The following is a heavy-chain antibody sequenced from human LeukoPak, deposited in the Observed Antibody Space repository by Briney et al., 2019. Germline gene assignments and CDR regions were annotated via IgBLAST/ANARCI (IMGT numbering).Heavy chain of an antibody. CDR3: ARVIAVAGEFDY. D-gene: IGHD6-19*01. CDR2: IYYSGST. Sequence: PSETLSLTCTVSGGSISSYYWSWIRQPPGKGLEWIGYIYYSGSTNYNPSLKSRVTISVDTSKNQFSLKLSSVTAADTAVYYCARVIAVAGEFDYWGQGTLVTVSS. V-gene: IGHV4-59*01. J-gene: IGHJ4*02. CDR1: GGSISSYY.